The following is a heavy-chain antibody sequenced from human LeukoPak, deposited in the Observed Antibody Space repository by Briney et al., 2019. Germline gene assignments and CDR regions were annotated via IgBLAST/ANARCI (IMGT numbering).Heavy chain of an antibody. J-gene: IGHJ3*02. Sequence: SETLSLTCAVYGGSFSGYYWSWTRQPPGKGLEWIGEINHSGSTNYNPSLKSRVTISVDTSKNQFSLKLSSVTAADTAVYYCARATRDYDFWSGYSGAFDIWGQGTMVTVSS. CDR1: GGSFSGYY. D-gene: IGHD3-3*01. CDR2: INHSGST. CDR3: ARATRDYDFWSGYSGAFDI. V-gene: IGHV4-34*01.